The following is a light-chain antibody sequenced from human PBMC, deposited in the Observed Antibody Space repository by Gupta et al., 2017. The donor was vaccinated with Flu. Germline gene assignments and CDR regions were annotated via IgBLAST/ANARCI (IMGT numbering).Light chain of an antibody. J-gene: IGLJ2*01. CDR1: SSDIGGYDY. V-gene: IGLV2-14*01. CDR2: EVS. Sequence: QSALTQPASVSGSPGQSIAISCPGTSSDIGGYDYVSWYQQHPGKAPKLILFEVSRRPAGSSDRCSGSRSANTASLNISGLLAEDEAVDYCSSSKTANTVVVFGGGTKLTVL. CDR3: SSSKTANTVVV.